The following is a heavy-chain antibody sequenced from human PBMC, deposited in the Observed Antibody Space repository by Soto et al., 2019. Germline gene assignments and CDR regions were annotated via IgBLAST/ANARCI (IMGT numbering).Heavy chain of an antibody. V-gene: IGHV4-59*01. CDR2: IYNSGST. CDR1: GGSITNYD. D-gene: IGHD4-4*01. J-gene: IGHJ4*02. CDR3: ARLYYINYVWDF. Sequence: SETMSLTCSVSGGSITNYDWSWIRQPPGKELEWIGYIYNSGSTNYNPSLKSRITISVDTSKSQFSLKLSTMPTPDTAVYFCARLYYINYVWDFWGQGTLVTVSS.